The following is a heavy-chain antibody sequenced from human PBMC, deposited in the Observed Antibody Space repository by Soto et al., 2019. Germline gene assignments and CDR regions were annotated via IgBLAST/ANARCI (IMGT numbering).Heavy chain of an antibody. V-gene: IGHV2-70*01. CDR2: IDWDDHK. J-gene: IGHJ4*02. D-gene: IGHD3-10*01. Sequence: GPPRVNPPQTLTLTCTFSGFSLTTHGMCVSWIRQPPGKALEWLALIDWDDHKFYGTSLKTTLTIFKDTSRNQVILTMTNVDPVDTATYFCARTLGHYYGSGTYYKEFDNWGRGTLVTVSS. CDR1: GFSLTTHGMC. CDR3: ARTLGHYYGSGTYYKEFDN.